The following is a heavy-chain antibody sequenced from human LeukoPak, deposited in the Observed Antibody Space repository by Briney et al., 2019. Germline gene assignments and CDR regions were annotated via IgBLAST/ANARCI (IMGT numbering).Heavy chain of an antibody. CDR3: AKSGSTSWYLDY. CDR2: ISGSGDNNDNT. D-gene: IGHD6-13*01. V-gene: IGHV3-23*01. Sequence: PGGSLRLSCAVSGFTFSSYAMSWVRQAPGKGLEWVSAISGSGDNNDNTYYADSVKGQFTISRDNSKNTLYLQMSSLRAEDAAVYYCAKSGSTSWYLDYWGQGTLVTVSS. CDR1: GFTFSSYA. J-gene: IGHJ4*02.